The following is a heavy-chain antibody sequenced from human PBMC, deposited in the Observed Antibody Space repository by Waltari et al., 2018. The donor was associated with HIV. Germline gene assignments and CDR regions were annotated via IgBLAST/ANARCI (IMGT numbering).Heavy chain of an antibody. CDR3: SRPSGPLHSYGMDV. V-gene: IGHV3-49*05. CDR2: ITSEAYGGTA. CDR1: GFTFGDYG. J-gene: IGHJ6*02. Sequence: EVHLMESGGGLVKPGRSLRLSCRGSGFTFGDYGPRWCRQAPGKGLEWVGFITSEAYGGTAEYAASVTGRFTISREDSKSSAYMQMNRLESEDTGVYFCSRPSGPLHSYGMDVWGQGTTVIVSS. D-gene: IGHD1-26*01.